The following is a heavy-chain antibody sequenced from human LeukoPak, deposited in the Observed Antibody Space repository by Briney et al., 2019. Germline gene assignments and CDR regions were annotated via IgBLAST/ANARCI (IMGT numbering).Heavy chain of an antibody. V-gene: IGHV4-59*01. J-gene: IGHJ4*02. CDR2: IYYTGST. CDR1: GGSIDSYY. Sequence: PSETLSLTCTVSGGSIDSYYWSWIRQPPGKGLEWIGYIYYTGSTEYHPSLKSRVTISLDTSKSQFYLKLTSVTAADTAVYYCARVYQSAEYYFDYWGQGNLVSVSS. CDR3: ARVYQSAEYYFDY. D-gene: IGHD2-2*01.